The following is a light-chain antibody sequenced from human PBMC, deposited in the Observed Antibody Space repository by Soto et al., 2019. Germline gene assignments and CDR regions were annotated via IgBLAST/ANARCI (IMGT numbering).Light chain of an antibody. V-gene: IGLV2-14*01. CDR3: TSYTSSTTRVV. J-gene: IGLJ2*01. CDR2: DVS. Sequence: QSALTQPASVSGSPGQSITISCTGTSSDVGGYKYVSWYQQHPGKAPKVLIYDVSNRPSGVSNRFSGSKSGNTASLTISGLQVEDEADYSCTSYTSSTTRVVFGGGTKLTVL. CDR1: SSDVGGYKY.